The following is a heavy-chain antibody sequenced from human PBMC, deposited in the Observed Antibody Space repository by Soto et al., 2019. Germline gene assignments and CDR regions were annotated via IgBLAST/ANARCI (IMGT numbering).Heavy chain of an antibody. CDR3: ARVPVDDVLMVYALYY. D-gene: IGHD2-8*01. CDR1: GYTFTSYG. J-gene: IGHJ4*02. V-gene: IGHV1-18*01. Sequence: QVQLVQSGAEVKKPGASVKVSCKASGYTFTSYGISWVRQAPGQGLEWMGWISAYNGNTNYAQKLQGRVTMTTDTSTSTAYMELRSLRADDTAVYYCARVPVDDVLMVYALYYWGQGTLVTVSS. CDR2: ISAYNGNT.